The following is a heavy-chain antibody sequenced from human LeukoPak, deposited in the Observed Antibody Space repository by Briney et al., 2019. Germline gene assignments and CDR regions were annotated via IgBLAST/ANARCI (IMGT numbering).Heavy chain of an antibody. J-gene: IGHJ3*02. CDR3: AKDRWAARIIIDAFDI. Sequence: PSETLSLTCTVSGGSISSYYWSWIRQPPGKGLEWIGYIYYSGSTNYNPSLKSRVTISVDTSKNQFSLKLSSVTAADTAVYYCAKDRWAARIIIDAFDIWGQGTMVTVSS. D-gene: IGHD6-6*01. V-gene: IGHV4-59*01. CDR2: IYYSGST. CDR1: GGSISSYY.